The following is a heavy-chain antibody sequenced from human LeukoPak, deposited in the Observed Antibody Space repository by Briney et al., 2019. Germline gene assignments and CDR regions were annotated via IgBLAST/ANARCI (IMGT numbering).Heavy chain of an antibody. J-gene: IGHJ6*02. Sequence: PSETLSLTCTVSGGAISSYYWSWIRQPAGKGLEWIGRIYTSGSTNYNPSLKSRVTMSVDTSKNQFSLKLSSVTAADTAVYYCAREYYDFPYYYYGMDVWGQGTTVTVSS. V-gene: IGHV4-4*07. CDR2: IYTSGST. CDR3: AREYYDFPYYYYGMDV. CDR1: GGAISSYY. D-gene: IGHD3-3*01.